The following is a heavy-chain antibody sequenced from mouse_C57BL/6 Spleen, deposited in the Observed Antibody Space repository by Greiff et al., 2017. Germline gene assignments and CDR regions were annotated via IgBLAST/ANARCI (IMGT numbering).Heavy chain of an antibody. Sequence: QVQLQQSGAELVKPGASVKISCKASGYAFSSYWMNWVKQRPGKGLEWIGQIYPGDGDTNYNGKFKGKATLTADKSSSTAYMQLSSLTSEDSAVFFCASAHYYGSSFYYFDYWGQGTTLTVSS. CDR1: GYAFSSYW. CDR3: ASAHYYGSSFYYFDY. J-gene: IGHJ2*01. V-gene: IGHV1-80*01. CDR2: IYPGDGDT. D-gene: IGHD1-1*01.